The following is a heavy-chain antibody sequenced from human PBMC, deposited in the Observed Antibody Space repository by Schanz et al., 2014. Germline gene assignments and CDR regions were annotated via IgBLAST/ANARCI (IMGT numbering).Heavy chain of an antibody. V-gene: IGHV4-31*03. J-gene: IGHJ5*02. CDR3: ARVPEPGWFDP. D-gene: IGHD1-26*01. CDR2: IYYRGNT. CDR1: GGSINSDAFY. Sequence: QVQLQESGPGVVKPSQTLSLTCTVSGGSINSDAFYWTWIRQHPGKGLEWIGFIYYRGNTYYNPSLKSRVSISLDPSKTQFFLNLNSLTAADTAVYYCARVPEPGWFDPWGQGTLXTVSS.